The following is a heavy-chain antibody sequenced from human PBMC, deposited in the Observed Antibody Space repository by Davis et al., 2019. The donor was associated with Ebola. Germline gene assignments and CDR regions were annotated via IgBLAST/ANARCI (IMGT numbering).Heavy chain of an antibody. CDR2: ISAYNGNT. D-gene: IGHD1-7*01. Sequence: ASVKVSCKASGYTFTSYGISWVRQAPGQGLEWMGWISAYNGNTNYAQKLQGRVTMTTDTSTSTAYMELRSLRSDDTAVYYCARGGVTGTTFRGMPLYYYYGMDVWGQGTTVTVSS. CDR3: ARGGVTGTTFRGMPLYYYYGMDV. V-gene: IGHV1-18*01. J-gene: IGHJ6*02. CDR1: GYTFTSYG.